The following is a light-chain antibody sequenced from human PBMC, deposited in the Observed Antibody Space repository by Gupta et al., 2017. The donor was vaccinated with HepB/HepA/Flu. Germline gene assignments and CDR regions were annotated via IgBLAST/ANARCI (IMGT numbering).Light chain of an antibody. J-gene: IGKJ2*01. CDR2: GAS. CDR3: QQFENHPYT. V-gene: IGKV1-33*01. CDR1: QDIRTK. Sequence: DIQITHSHSSLSASVGDRVTLSCQAGQDIRTKLNWYHQRPGKAPKRLIYGASTLQTGVPSRFSGTGSGTALTLIISSLQSEDFGIFFCQQFENHPYTFGQGTNLEI.